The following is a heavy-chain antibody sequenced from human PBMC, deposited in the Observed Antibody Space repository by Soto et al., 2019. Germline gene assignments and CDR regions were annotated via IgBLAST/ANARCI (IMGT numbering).Heavy chain of an antibody. CDR2: IISKANKYAT. J-gene: IGHJ4*02. CDR1: GFTFSGSA. Sequence: PXGSLILSCAASGFTFSGSAMHWVRQASGKGLEWVGRIISKANKYATVYAASVKGRFTISRDESKNTLYLQMNSLKTEDTAVYYCTTEDCSSTSCYQYWGQGTLVTVSS. D-gene: IGHD2-2*01. V-gene: IGHV3-73*01. CDR3: TTEDCSSTSCYQY.